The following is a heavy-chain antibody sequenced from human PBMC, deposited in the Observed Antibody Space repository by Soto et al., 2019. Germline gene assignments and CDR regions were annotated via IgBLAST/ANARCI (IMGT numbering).Heavy chain of an antibody. CDR1: GGTFSTYA. J-gene: IGHJ4*02. V-gene: IGHV1-69*05. CDR2: IIPMFGTA. D-gene: IGHD5-18*01. CDR3: ASGIQLWLRRINNGYSG. Sequence: QVQLVQSGAEVKKPESSVKVSCKAPGGTFSTYAISWVRQAPGQGLEWMGGIIPMFGTANYAQRFQDRVTITRDESPNTVYVELSSLRSEDTAVYFCASGIQLWLRRINNGYSGWGQGTLVTVSS.